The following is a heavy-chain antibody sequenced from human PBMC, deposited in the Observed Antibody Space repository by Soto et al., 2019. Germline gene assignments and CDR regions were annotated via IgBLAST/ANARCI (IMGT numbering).Heavy chain of an antibody. D-gene: IGHD2-2*02. CDR1: GFTFSSYE. V-gene: IGHV3-48*03. Sequence: EVQLVESGGGLVQPGGSLRLSCAASGFTFSSYEMNWVRQAPGKGLEWVSYISSSGSTIYYADSVKGRFTISRDNAKNSLYLQMNSLRAENTAVYYCARVASVVVPAAIPWYFELWGRVTLVTVSS. J-gene: IGHJ2*01. CDR2: ISSSGSTI. CDR3: ARVASVVVPAAIPWYFEL.